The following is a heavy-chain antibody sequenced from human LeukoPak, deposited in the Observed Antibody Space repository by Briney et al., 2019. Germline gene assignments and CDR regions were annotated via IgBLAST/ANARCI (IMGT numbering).Heavy chain of an antibody. CDR3: ARSSIGDDLWSGYNWFDP. CDR1: GYTFTGYY. V-gene: IGHV1-2*02. Sequence: ASVKVSCKASGYTFTGYYMHWVRQAPGQGLEWMGWINPNSGGTNYAQKFQGRVTMTRDTSISTAYMELSRLRSDDTAVYYCARSSIGDDLWSGYNWFDPWGQGTLVTVSS. J-gene: IGHJ5*02. CDR2: INPNSGGT. D-gene: IGHD3-3*01.